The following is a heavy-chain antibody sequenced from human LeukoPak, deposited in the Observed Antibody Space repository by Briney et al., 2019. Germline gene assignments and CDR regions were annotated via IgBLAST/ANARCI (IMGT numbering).Heavy chain of an antibody. Sequence: SETLSLTCAVYGGSFSGYYWSWIRQPPGKGLEWIGEINHSGSTNYNPSLKSRVTISVDTSKNQFSLKLSSVTAADTAVYYCTYSGSYYPDYWGQGTLVTVSS. D-gene: IGHD1-26*01. CDR3: TYSGSYYPDY. CDR1: GGSFSGYY. V-gene: IGHV4-34*01. CDR2: INHSGST. J-gene: IGHJ4*02.